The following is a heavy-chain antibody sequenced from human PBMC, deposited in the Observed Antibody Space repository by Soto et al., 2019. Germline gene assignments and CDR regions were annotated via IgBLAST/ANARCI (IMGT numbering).Heavy chain of an antibody. J-gene: IGHJ5*02. V-gene: IGHV1-69*13. Sequence: EASVKVSCKASGGTFSSYAISWVRQAPGQGLEWMGGIIPIFGTANYAQKFQGRVTITADESTSTAYMELSSLRSEDTAVYYCAREGAATQKLGFDPWGQGTLVTVSS. CDR3: AREGAATQKLGFDP. CDR2: IIPIFGTA. CDR1: GGTFSSYA. D-gene: IGHD1-1*01.